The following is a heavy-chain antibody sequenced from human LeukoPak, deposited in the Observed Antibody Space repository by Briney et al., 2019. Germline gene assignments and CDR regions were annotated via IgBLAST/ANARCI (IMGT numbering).Heavy chain of an antibody. D-gene: IGHD6-13*01. J-gene: IGHJ3*02. CDR2: INWNGGST. V-gene: IGHV3-20*01. CDR1: GFTFSSYA. Sequence: GGSLRLSCAASGFTFSSYAMSWVRQAPGKGLEWVSGINWNGGSTGYADSVKGRFTISRDNAKNSLYLQMNSLRAEDTALYHCARVRRRQHGAFDIWGQGTMVTVSS. CDR3: ARVRRRQHGAFDI.